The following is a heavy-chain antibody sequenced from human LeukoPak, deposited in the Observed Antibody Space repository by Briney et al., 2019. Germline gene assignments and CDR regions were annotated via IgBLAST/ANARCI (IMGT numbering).Heavy chain of an antibody. CDR3: GSAPPGGSSYAVAGPCFDY. J-gene: IGHJ4*02. Sequence: EGRLRLSCAAPEFIFSNHWMTWVRQAPGKELEWVAHKEHNKSGKNYGDSVKSRITSSRDNAKNSLYRQINSLRAEDTAMYYCGSAPPGGSSYAVAGPCFDYWGQGTLVTFSS. CDR1: EFIFSNHW. CDR2: KEHNKSGK. D-gene: IGHD2-2*01. V-gene: IGHV3-7*01.